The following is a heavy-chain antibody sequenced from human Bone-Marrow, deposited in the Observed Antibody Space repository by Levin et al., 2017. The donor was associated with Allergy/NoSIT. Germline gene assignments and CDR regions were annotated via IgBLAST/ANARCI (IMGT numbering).Heavy chain of an antibody. CDR2: MDYSGST. CDR1: GGSISSYY. J-gene: IGHJ4*01. D-gene: IGHD3-10*01. Sequence: GSLRLSCTVSGGSISSYYWSWIRQSPGKGLEWIGYMDYSGSTNYNPSLKSRVTISVDTSKNQFSLKLSSVTAADTAVYYCARAGGGYSFDYWGHGTLVTVSS. CDR3: ARAGGGYSFDY. V-gene: IGHV4-59*01.